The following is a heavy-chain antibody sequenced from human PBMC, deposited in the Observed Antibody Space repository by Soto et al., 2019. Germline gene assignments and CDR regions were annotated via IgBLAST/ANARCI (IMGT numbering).Heavy chain of an antibody. J-gene: IGHJ3*02. CDR3: ARVSHSSYGDDAFDI. D-gene: IGHD6-19*01. Sequence: SVKVSCKASGGTFSSYAISWVRQAPGQGLEWMGGIIPIFGTANYAQKFQGRVTITADESTSTAYMELSSLRSEDTAVYYCARVSHSSYGDDAFDIWGQGTMVTVSS. CDR1: GGTFSSYA. CDR2: IIPIFGTA. V-gene: IGHV1-69*13.